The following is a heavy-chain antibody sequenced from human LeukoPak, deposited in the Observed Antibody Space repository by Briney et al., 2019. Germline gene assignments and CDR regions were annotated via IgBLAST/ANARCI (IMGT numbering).Heavy chain of an antibody. CDR1: GGSFSGYY. V-gene: IGHV4-34*01. D-gene: IGHD2-15*01. J-gene: IGHJ3*01. CDR2: INHSGST. CDR3: ARGDSYAFDL. Sequence: SETLSLTCAVYGGSFSGYYWSWIRQPPGKGLEWIGEINHSGSTNYNPSLKSRVTISVDTSKNQFSLKLSSVTAADTAVYYCARGDSYAFDLWGQGTMVTVSS.